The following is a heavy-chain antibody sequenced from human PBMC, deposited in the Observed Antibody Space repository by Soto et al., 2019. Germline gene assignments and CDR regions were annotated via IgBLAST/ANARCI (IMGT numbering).Heavy chain of an antibody. J-gene: IGHJ4*02. CDR1: VVSISSYY. Sequence: PSETLSLTCTFSVVSISSYYWSCIRHPAGKGLEWIGRIYTSGSTNYNPSLKSRVTMSVDTSKNQFSLKLSSVTAADTAVYYCARVKYYYDSSGRSFYYFEYWGQGTLVSVSS. CDR2: IYTSGST. D-gene: IGHD3-22*01. CDR3: ARVKYYYDSSGRSFYYFEY. V-gene: IGHV4-4*07.